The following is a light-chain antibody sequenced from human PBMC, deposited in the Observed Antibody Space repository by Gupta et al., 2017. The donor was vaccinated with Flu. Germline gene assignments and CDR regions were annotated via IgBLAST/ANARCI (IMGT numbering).Light chain of an antibody. Sequence: ITISCTGTSSDVGGYHYVSWYQQHPGKAPKLMSFDVSNRPSGVSNRFSGSKSGNTASLTISGLQAEDEADYYCSSYTSSTTLVLFGGGTKLTVL. J-gene: IGLJ2*01. CDR3: SSYTSSTTLVL. CDR2: DVS. CDR1: SSDVGGYHY. V-gene: IGLV2-14*04.